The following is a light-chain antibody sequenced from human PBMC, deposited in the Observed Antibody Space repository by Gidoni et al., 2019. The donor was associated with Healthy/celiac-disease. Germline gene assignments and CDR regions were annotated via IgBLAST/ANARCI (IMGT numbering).Light chain of an antibody. CDR2: LEGSGSY. CDR3: GTWDSNAHV. Sequence: QPVLNQSSSASPSLGSSAKLTCTLSSGHSSYIIAWHQQQPGTAPRYLMKLEGSGSYNKGSGVPDRFSGSSSGADRYLTISNLQSEDEADYYCGTWDSNAHVFGTGTKVTVL. V-gene: IGLV4-60*03. J-gene: IGLJ1*01. CDR1: SGHSSYI.